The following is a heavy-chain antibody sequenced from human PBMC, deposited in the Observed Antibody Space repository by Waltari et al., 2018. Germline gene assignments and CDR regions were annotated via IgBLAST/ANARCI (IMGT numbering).Heavy chain of an antibody. V-gene: IGHV4-61*02. CDR1: GRSISRGSYY. J-gene: IGHJ4*02. CDR3: ARGRYSSSWSY. D-gene: IGHD6-13*01. Sequence: QVQLHESGPGLAKPSQTLSLTCTVSGRSISRGSYYRSWIRQPAGKGLEWIGRIYTSGSTNHNPSLNSRVTISVDTSKNQFSLKLSSVTAADTAVYYCARGRYSSSWSYWGQGTLVTVSS. CDR2: IYTSGST.